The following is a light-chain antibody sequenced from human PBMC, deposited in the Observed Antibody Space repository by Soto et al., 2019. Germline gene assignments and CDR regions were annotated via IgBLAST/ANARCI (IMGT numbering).Light chain of an antibody. V-gene: IGKV3-20*01. CDR3: QQCAYSPRT. CDR2: DAS. CDR1: QNVDNNY. Sequence: EIVLTQSPDSLSLSPGERATLSCRASQNVDNNYLAWYQQRPGLAPRLLIYDASIRATGIPDRFSGSGPGTDFTLSISRLEPEDFAVYYCQQCAYSPRTFGQGTKVEVK. J-gene: IGKJ1*01.